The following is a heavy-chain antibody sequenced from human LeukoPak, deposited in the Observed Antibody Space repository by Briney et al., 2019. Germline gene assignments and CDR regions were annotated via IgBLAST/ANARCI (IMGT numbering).Heavy chain of an antibody. Sequence: SETLSLTCAVYGGSFSGYYWSWIRQPPGKGLEWIGEINHSGSTNYNPSLKSRVTISVDTSKNQFSLKLSSVTAADTAVYYCARGDTAMDKGDAFDIWGQGTMVTVSS. J-gene: IGHJ3*02. V-gene: IGHV4-34*01. CDR2: INHSGST. CDR3: ARGDTAMDKGDAFDI. D-gene: IGHD5-18*01. CDR1: GGSFSGYY.